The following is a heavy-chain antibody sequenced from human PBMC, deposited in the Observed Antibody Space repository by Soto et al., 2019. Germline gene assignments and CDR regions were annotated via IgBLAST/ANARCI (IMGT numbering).Heavy chain of an antibody. CDR3: ARQRTSVVTQAYFDV. Sequence: SETLSLTCAVSGYSISSGCFWGWIRQPPGKGLEWIGSIYYSGSTYNNPSLRSRVSMSIDTSKDQFSLKLKSVTAADTALYFCARQRTSVVTQAYFDVWGPGSLVTVPQ. D-gene: IGHD2-21*02. V-gene: IGHV4-38-2*01. CDR1: GYSISSGCF. J-gene: IGHJ4*02. CDR2: IYYSGST.